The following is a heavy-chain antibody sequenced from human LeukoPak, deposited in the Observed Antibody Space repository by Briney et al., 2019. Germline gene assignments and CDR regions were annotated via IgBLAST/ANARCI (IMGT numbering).Heavy chain of an antibody. D-gene: IGHD3-9*01. V-gene: IGHV3-11*01. CDR3: ARDRLRSRYDILTGYYY. CDR1: GFTFSGYY. CDR2: ISGSGSTI. J-gene: IGHJ4*02. Sequence: GGSLRLSCAASGFTFSGYYMSWIRQAPGKGLEWVSYISGSGSTIYYADSVKGRFTISRDNAKNSLYLQMNSLRAEDTAVYYCARDRLRSRYDILTGYYYWGQGTLVTVSS.